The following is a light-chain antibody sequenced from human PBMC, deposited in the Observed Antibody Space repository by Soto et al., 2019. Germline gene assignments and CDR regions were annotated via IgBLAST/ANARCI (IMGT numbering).Light chain of an antibody. J-gene: IGKJ4*01. V-gene: IGKV3-15*01. CDR2: GAS. CDR3: QQYKNWHPALT. CDR1: QSVSSN. Sequence: EIVMTQSPATLSVSPGERATLSCRASQSVSSNLAWYQQKPGQAPRLLIYGASTRATGIPARFSGSGSGTDVTLTISILQSEYFAVYFCQQYKNWHPALTFGGGTKVEIK.